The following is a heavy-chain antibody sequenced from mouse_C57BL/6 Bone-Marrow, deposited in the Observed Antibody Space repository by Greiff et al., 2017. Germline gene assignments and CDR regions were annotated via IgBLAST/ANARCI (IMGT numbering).Heavy chain of an antibody. J-gene: IGHJ1*03. CDR1: GFTFSDSG. Sequence: EVQLVESGGGLVQPGGSLKLSCAASGFTFSDSGMAWVRQAPRKGPEWVAFISNLTYSIYYADTVTGRFTISRENAKNTLYLEMSSRRSEDTAMYDCASQNKGYFDVWGTGNTVTVSS. V-gene: IGHV5-15*01. CDR3: ASQNKGYFDV. CDR2: ISNLTYSI.